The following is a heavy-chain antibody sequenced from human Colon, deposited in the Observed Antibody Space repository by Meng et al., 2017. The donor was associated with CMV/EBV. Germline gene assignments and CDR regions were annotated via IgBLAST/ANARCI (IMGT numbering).Heavy chain of an antibody. CDR1: GYPFTSYT. CDR3: VRLNGGNSGDGFDP. CDR2: ITPYNGKT. D-gene: IGHD4-23*01. J-gene: IGHJ5*02. V-gene: IGHV1-18*01. Sequence: ASVKVSCKTSGYPFTSYTVSWVRQAPGQGLEWMGWITPYNGKTNYAQSVQGRVTMTTDPSTRTAYMELRNLISDDTAVYYCVRLNGGNSGDGFDPWGQGTLVTVSS.